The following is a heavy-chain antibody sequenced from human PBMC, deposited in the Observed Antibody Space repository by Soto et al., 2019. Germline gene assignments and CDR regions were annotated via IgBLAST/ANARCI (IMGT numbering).Heavy chain of an antibody. Sequence: GGSLRLSCAASTFTFSDHYMDWVRQAPGKGLEWVGRTRDKAHSYTTEYAASVRGRFTISRDDSKNLLYLQMNSLETEDTAVYFCSRAKSSSGWYYFDQWGQGTLVTVSS. CDR1: TFTFSDHY. D-gene: IGHD6-13*01. CDR3: SRAKSSSGWYYFDQ. V-gene: IGHV3-72*01. J-gene: IGHJ4*02. CDR2: TRDKAHSYTT.